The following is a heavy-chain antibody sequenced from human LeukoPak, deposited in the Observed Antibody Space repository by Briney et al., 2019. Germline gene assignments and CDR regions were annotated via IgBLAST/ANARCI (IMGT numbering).Heavy chain of an antibody. Sequence: GASVKVSCKTSGYTFTNFGIGWVRQAPGQGLEWMGWISGGNGNTDYPQTLQDRFTMTTDTSTSTAYMELRSLRSDDTAVYYCARMSYDMFPIYFDYWGQGTLVTVSS. CDR2: ISGGNGNT. CDR3: ARMSYDMFPIYFDY. CDR1: GYTFTNFG. V-gene: IGHV1-18*01. D-gene: IGHD3-22*01. J-gene: IGHJ4*02.